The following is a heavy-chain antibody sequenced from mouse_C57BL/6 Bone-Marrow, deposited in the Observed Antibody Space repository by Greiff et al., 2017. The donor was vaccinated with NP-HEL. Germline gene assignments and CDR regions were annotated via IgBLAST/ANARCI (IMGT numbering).Heavy chain of an antibody. CDR2: FHPYNDAT. Sequence: VQLQQSGAELVKPGASVKMSCKASGYTFTTYPIEWMKQRHGKCLEWIGNFHPYNDATKYNEQFKGKAPLHVEKSSSTVYLDLSRLTSDDSAVYYGSRRSNFDYAMDYWGQGTSVTVSS. J-gene: IGHJ4*01. CDR1: GYTFTTYP. V-gene: IGHV1-47*01. CDR3: SRRSNFDYAMDY. D-gene: IGHD1-1*01.